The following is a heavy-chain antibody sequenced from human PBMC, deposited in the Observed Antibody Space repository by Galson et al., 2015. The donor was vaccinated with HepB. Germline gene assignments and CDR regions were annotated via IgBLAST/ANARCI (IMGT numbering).Heavy chain of an antibody. CDR3: AKGRGYCSGGTCLGDAFDI. V-gene: IGHV3-23*01. CDR1: GFRFSSYA. D-gene: IGHD2-15*01. CDR2: ISDSGAST. Sequence: SLRLSCAASGFRFSSYAMRWVRQAPGKGLEWVSAISDSGASTYYADSVKGRFTISRDNSKNTLYVQMNSLRADDTAVYYCAKGRGYCSGGTCLGDAFDIWGQGTMVTVSS. J-gene: IGHJ3*02.